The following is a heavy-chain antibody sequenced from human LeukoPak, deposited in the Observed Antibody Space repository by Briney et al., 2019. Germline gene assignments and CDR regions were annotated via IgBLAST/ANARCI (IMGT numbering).Heavy chain of an antibody. CDR2: IRSKANNYAT. J-gene: IGHJ6*02. V-gene: IGHV3-73*01. D-gene: IGHD2-2*01. Sequence: GGSLRLSCAASGFTASGSAIHWVRQASGKGLEWIGHIRSKANNYATAYIASVKGRFSLSRGDSKNMAFLQMNSLETEDTAVYYCISSGLREYQYYGMDVWGQGTTVTVSS. CDR3: ISSGLREYQYYGMDV. CDR1: GFTASGSA.